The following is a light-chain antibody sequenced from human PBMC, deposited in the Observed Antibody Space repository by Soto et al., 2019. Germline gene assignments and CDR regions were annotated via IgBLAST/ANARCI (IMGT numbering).Light chain of an antibody. J-gene: IGLJ2*01. CDR2: GNN. CDR3: QSYDSSLSGVV. CDR1: SSNFGTGYD. V-gene: IGLV1-40*01. Sequence: QPVLTQPPSVSGAPGQRVTISCTGSSSNFGTGYDVHWYQQLPGTAPKLLIYGNNNRPSGVPDRFSGSKSGTSASLAITGLQAEDEADYYCQSYDSSLSGVVFGGGTQLTVL.